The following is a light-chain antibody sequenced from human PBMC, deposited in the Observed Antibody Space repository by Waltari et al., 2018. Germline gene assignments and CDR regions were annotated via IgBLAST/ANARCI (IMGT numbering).Light chain of an antibody. V-gene: IGLV2-23*02. CDR1: TSDVGNYDL. CDR3: CSYAGRGTYV. Sequence: QSALTQPASVSGTPGQSITISCTGTTSDVGNYDLVSWYQHHPGKAPKLLSCAVIKRPSRVSSRFSGSKSGSTASLIISGLQPDDEADYYCCSYAGRGTYVFGSGTKVTVL. J-gene: IGLJ1*01. CDR2: AVI.